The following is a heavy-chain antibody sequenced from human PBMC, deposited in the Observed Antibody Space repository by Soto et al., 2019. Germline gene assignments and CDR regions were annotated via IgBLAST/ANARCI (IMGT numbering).Heavy chain of an antibody. V-gene: IGHV3-33*01. Sequence: QVQLVESGGGVVQPGRSLRLSCAASGFTFSSYGMHWVRQAPGKGLEWVAVIWYDGSNKYYADSVKGRFTISRDNSKNTLYLQMNSLGAEETAVYYCASPALRYCSSTSCQTYWYFDLWGRGTLVTVSS. CDR3: ASPALRYCSSTSCQTYWYFDL. J-gene: IGHJ2*01. CDR1: GFTFSSYG. CDR2: IWYDGSNK. D-gene: IGHD2-2*01.